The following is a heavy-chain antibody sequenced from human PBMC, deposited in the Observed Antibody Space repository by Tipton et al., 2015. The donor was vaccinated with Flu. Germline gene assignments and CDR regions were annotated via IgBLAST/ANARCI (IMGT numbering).Heavy chain of an antibody. V-gene: IGHV1-2*02. D-gene: IGHD2-2*01. J-gene: IGHJ4*02. CDR1: GYTFTGYY. CDR2: INPNSGGT. CDR3: ARHSYQLLNFDY. Sequence: QLVQSGAEVKKPGASVKVSCKASGYTFTGYYMHWVRQAPGQGLEWMGWINPNSGGTNYARKFQGRVTMTRDTSISTAYMELSRLRSDDTAVYYCARHSYQLLNFDYWGQGTLVTVSS.